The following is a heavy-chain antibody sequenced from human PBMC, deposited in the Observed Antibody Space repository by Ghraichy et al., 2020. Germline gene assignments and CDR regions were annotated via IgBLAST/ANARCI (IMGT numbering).Heavy chain of an antibody. CDR3: ARVKWRGDLFPYYGMDI. CDR1: NGSFSGYY. J-gene: IGHJ6*02. V-gene: IGHV4-34*01. Sequence: SETLSLTCAVYNGSFSGYYWSWIRQSPGKGLEWIGEIDQSGDTYYAPSLRGRVTLSVDTSKSQFSLKVTSLTAADTVVYYCARVKWRGDLFPYYGMDIWGQGTAVTVSS. CDR2: IDQSGDT. D-gene: IGHD3-16*01.